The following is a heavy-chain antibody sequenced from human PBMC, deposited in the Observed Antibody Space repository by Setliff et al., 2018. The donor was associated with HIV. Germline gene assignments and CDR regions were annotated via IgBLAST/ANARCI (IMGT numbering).Heavy chain of an antibody. CDR2: MNPKSGNT. CDR3: ARRATAAEVFDY. CDR1: GYTFTSYD. Sequence: ASVKVSCKASGYTFTSYDINWVRQATGQGLAWMGWMNPKSGNTGYARKFQGRVTMTRKTSISTAYMELRSLRSDDTAVYYCARRATAAEVFDYWGQGTLVTVSS. J-gene: IGHJ4*02. V-gene: IGHV1-8*02. D-gene: IGHD6-13*01.